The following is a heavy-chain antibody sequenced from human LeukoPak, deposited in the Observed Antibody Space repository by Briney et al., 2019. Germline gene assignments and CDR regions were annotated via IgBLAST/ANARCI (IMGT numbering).Heavy chain of an antibody. J-gene: IGHJ4*02. Sequence: PGGSLRLSCAASGFTFSSYAMSWVRQAPGKGLEWVSVISGRGGSTYYADSVTGRFTISRDNSKNTLYLQMNSLRAEDTAVYYCAKDYDILTGYYDYWGQGTLVTVSS. V-gene: IGHV3-23*01. CDR3: AKDYDILTGYYDY. D-gene: IGHD3-9*01. CDR2: ISGRGGST. CDR1: GFTFSSYA.